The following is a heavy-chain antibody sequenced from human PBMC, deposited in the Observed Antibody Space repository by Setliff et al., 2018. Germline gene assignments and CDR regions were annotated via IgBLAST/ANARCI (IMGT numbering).Heavy chain of an antibody. J-gene: IGHJ6*03. CDR2: INTNTGSP. CDR3: ARASRFGTIVYKGYYYMDV. Sequence: ASVKVSCKASGYTFTNYAMSWMRQAPGQGLEWMGWINTNTGSPNYAQDFTGRFVFSLDTSVSTAYLQISSLKAEDTAVYYCARASRFGTIVYKGYYYMDVWGKGTTVTVSS. V-gene: IGHV7-4-1*02. CDR1: GYTFTNYA. D-gene: IGHD3-10*01.